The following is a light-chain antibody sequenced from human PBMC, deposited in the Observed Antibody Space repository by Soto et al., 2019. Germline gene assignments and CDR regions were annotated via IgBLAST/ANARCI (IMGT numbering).Light chain of an antibody. J-gene: IGKJ1*01. V-gene: IGKV1-5*03. CDR3: QQYNFYWT. CDR2: KAS. Sequence: DIPMTQSPSTLPASVGDRVTITCRASQTISNWLAWYQQKPGKVPKLLIYKASSLESGVPSRFSGSGSGTEFTLTISSLQPDDFATYYCQQYNFYWTFGQGTKVEIK. CDR1: QTISNW.